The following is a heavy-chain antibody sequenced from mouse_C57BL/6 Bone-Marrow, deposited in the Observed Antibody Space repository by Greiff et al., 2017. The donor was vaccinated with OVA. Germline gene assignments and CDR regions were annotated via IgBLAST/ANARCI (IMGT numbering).Heavy chain of an antibody. CDR1: GYTFTSYW. CDR3: ARDYYGSSTY. CDR2: IDPSDSYT. J-gene: IGHJ3*01. Sequence: QVQLQQPGAELVKPGASVKLSCKASGYTFTSYWMQWVNQRPGQGLEWIGEIDPSDSYTNYNQKFKGKATLTVDTSSSTAYMQLSSLTSEDSAVYYCARDYYGSSTYWGQGTLVTVSA. V-gene: IGHV1-50*01. D-gene: IGHD1-1*01.